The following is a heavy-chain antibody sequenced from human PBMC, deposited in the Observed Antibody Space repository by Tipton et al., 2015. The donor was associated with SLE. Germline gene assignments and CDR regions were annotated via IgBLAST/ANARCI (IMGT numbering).Heavy chain of an antibody. CDR1: GVSISTYY. V-gene: IGHV4-59*12. D-gene: IGHD2-2*02. Sequence: TLSLTCSVSGVSISTYYWSWIRQSPGKGLEWIGFFYFSGSSQYNPSLKSRVAISADTSNNQFSLELTSVTPEDTAVYYCARGFLYDGFQVWGQGTLVTVSS. CDR3: ARGFLYDGFQV. J-gene: IGHJ1*01. CDR2: FYFSGSS.